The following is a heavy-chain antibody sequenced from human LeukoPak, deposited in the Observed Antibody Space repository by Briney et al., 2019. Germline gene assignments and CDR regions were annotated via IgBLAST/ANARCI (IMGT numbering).Heavy chain of an antibody. CDR1: GGSISSGGYY. CDR3: ARSYDFWSGYYPYLFDY. J-gene: IGHJ4*02. V-gene: IGHV4-30-2*01. CDR2: IYHSGST. D-gene: IGHD3-3*01. Sequence: SQTLSLTCTVSGGSISSGGYYWSWIRQPPGKGLEWIGYIYHSGSTYYNPSLKSRVTISVDRSKNQFSLKLSSVTAADTAVYYCARSYDFWSGYYPYLFDYWGQGTLVTVSS.